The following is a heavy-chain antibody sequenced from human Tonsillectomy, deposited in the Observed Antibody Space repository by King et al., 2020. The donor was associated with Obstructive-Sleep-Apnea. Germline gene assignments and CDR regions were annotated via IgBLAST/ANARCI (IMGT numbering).Heavy chain of an antibody. CDR1: GGSNSSSSYY. CDR2: IYYSGST. V-gene: IGHV4-39*07. Sequence: LQLQESGPGLVKPSETLSLTCTVSGGSNSSSSYYWGWIRQPPGKGLEWIGSIYYSGSTYYNPSLKSRVTISVDTSKNQFSLKLSSVTAADTAVYYCARVGGISHAYWGQGTLVTVSS. J-gene: IGHJ4*02. D-gene: IGHD3-16*01. CDR3: ARVGGISHAY.